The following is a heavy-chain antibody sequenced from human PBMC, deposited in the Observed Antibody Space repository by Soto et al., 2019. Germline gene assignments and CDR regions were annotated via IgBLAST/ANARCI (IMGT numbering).Heavy chain of an antibody. D-gene: IGHD2-21*02. V-gene: IGHV3-30*18. CDR2: ISYDGSNK. CDR3: AKDRVVTAIRGYYYYYGMDV. J-gene: IGHJ6*02. CDR1: GFTFSSYG. Sequence: PGGSLRLSCAASGFTFSSYGMHWVRQAPGKGLEWVAVISYDGSNKYYADSVKGRFTISRDNPKNTLYLQMNSLRAEDTAVYYCAKDRVVTAIRGYYYYYGMDVWGQGTTVTVSS.